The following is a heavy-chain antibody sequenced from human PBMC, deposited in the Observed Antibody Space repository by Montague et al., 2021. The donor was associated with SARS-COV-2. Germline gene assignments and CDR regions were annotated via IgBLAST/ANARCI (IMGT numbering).Heavy chain of an antibody. CDR1: GGSISSYY. CDR3: ARPGRVRFLEYGMDV. CDR2: IYYSGST. J-gene: IGHJ6*02. V-gene: IGHV4-59*01. Sequence: SETLSLTCTVSGGSISSYYWSWIRQPPGKGLEWIGYIYYSGSTNYNPSLKSRVTISVDTSKKQFSLKLSSVTAADTAVYYCARPGRVRFLEYGMDVWGQGTTVTVSS. D-gene: IGHD3-3*01.